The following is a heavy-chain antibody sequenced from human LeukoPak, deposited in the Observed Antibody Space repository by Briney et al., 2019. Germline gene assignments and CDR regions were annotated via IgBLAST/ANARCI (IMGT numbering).Heavy chain of an antibody. Sequence: GGSLRLSCAASGFTFSSYSMNWVPQAPGKGLEWVSSISSSSSYIYYADSVKGRFTISRDNAKNSLYLQMNSLRAEDTAVYYCARDSGYDWGQDYWGQGTLVTVSS. CDR1: GFTFSSYS. CDR3: ARDSGYDWGQDY. D-gene: IGHD5-12*01. J-gene: IGHJ4*02. V-gene: IGHV3-21*01. CDR2: ISSSSSYI.